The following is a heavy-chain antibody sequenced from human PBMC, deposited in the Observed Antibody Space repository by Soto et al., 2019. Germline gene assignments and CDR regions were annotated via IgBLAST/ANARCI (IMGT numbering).Heavy chain of an antibody. CDR3: ALRSPPCDY. J-gene: IGHJ4*02. Sequence: GPEVQKPGASVKVSCKTSGYTFTSFGISWVRQAPGQGLEWMGWITTDKGKTNYAQKFQGRGTMTTDTSTSTAYMELRSVRSDDTAVYYWALRSPPCDYRGQGTLVTVFS. V-gene: IGHV1-18*01. CDR1: GYTFTSFG. CDR2: ITTDKGKT.